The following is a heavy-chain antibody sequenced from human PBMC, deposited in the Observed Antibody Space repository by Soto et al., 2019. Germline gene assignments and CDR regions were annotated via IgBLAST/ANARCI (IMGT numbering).Heavy chain of an antibody. CDR2: IIPIFGTA. D-gene: IGHD3-10*01. CDR1: GGTFSSYA. Sequence: SVKVSCKASGGTFSSYAISWVRQAPGQGLEWMGGIIPIFGTANYAQKFQGRVTITADESTSTAYMELSSLRSEDTAVYYCARCGVRDPFCYYYYGMDVWGQGTTVTVSS. J-gene: IGHJ6*02. CDR3: ARCGVRDPFCYYYYGMDV. V-gene: IGHV1-69*13.